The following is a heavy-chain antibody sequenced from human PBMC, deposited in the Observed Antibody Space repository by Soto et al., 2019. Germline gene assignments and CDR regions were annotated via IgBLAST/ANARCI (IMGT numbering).Heavy chain of an antibody. CDR2: IIPILGIA. V-gene: IGHV1-69*08. D-gene: IGHD4-17*01. Sequence: QVQLVQSGAEVKKPGSSVKVSCKASGGTFSSYTISWVRQAPGQGLEWMGMIIPILGIANYAQKFQGRVTITADKSTSTAYMELSSLRSEDKAVYYCARDLVSVYGDYGHYGMDVWGQGTTVTVSS. J-gene: IGHJ6*02. CDR3: ARDLVSVYGDYGHYGMDV. CDR1: GGTFSSYT.